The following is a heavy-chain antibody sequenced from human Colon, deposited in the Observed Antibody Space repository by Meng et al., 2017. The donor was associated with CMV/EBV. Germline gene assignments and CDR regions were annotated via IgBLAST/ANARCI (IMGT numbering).Heavy chain of an antibody. CDR3: VRSSGWSLFDY. D-gene: IGHD6-19*01. Sequence: MQSGAGVKEPGASVKVSCKTSGYTFSDYYMHWVRQAPGQGLEWMGWIRSDGSATNYAQKFRGRVTMTRDASVSTAYMELSGLTSDDTAVYFCVRSSGWSLFDYWGPGALVTVSS. CDR2: IRSDGSAT. J-gene: IGHJ4*02. V-gene: IGHV1-2*02. CDR1: GYTFSDYY.